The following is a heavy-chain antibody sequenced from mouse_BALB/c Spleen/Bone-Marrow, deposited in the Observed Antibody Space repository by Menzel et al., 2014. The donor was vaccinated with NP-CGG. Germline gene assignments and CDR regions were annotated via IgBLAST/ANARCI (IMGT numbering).Heavy chain of an antibody. CDR1: GYTFTSYW. Sequence: QVQQQPGAELVKPGASVKLSCKASGYTFTSYWIHWVKLRPGQGLEWIGEINPSNGRTNYNEKFENKATLTVDKSSSTAYIQLSSLTSEDSAVYYCARYDGPAWFAYWGQGTLVTVSA. CDR3: ARYDGPAWFAY. J-gene: IGHJ3*01. D-gene: IGHD2-3*01. V-gene: IGHV1S81*02. CDR2: INPSNGRT.